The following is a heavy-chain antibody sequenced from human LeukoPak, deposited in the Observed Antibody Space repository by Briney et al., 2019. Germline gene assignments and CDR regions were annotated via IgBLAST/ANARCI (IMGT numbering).Heavy chain of an antibody. CDR3: AKSRGSITMVRGVIISSPDY. V-gene: IGHV3-53*01. CDR1: GFTVSNKY. D-gene: IGHD3-10*01. J-gene: IGHJ4*02. CDR2: IYSDGRT. Sequence: PGGSLRLSCAASGFTVSNKYMTWVRQAPGKGLEWVSLIYSDGRTYYADSVKGRCTISRDNSKNTLYLQMNSLRAEDTAVYYCAKSRGSITMVRGVIISSPDYWGQGTLVTVSS.